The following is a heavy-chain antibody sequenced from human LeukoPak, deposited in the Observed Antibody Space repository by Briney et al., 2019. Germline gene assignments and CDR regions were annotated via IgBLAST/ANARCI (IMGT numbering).Heavy chain of an antibody. CDR1: GYTFTGYY. CDR2: INPNSGDT. CDR3: ARVGIYYDSSGPAGY. J-gene: IGHJ4*02. V-gene: IGHV1-2*02. D-gene: IGHD3-22*01. Sequence: ASVKVSCKASGYTFTGYYMHWVRQAPGQGLEWMGWINPNSGDTNYAQKFQGRVTMTRDTSISTAYMEVSRLRSDDTAVYYCARVGIYYDSSGPAGYWGQGTLVTVSS.